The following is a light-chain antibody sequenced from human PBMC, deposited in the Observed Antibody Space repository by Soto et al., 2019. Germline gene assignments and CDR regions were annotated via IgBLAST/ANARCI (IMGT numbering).Light chain of an antibody. CDR1: SSDVGSYNL. Sequence: QSALTQPASVSGSPGQSITISCTGTSSDVGSYNLVSWYQQHPGKAAKLMIDEVSKRPSGVSNRFSGSKSGNTASLTISGLQAEDEADYYCCSYAGSSTFVVFGGGTQLTVL. CDR3: CSYAGSSTFVV. CDR2: EVS. V-gene: IGLV2-23*02. J-gene: IGLJ2*01.